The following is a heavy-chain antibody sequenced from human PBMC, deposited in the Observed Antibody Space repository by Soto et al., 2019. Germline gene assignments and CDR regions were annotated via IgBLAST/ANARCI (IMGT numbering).Heavy chain of an antibody. Sequence: PSETLSLTCTVSGGSISSSSYYWSWIRQPPGKGLEWIGYIYYSGSTNYNPSLKSRVTISVDTSKNQFSLKLSSVTAADTAGYYCARAPSYCISTSCYGYYYGMDVWGQGTTVTVSS. V-gene: IGHV4-61*01. CDR2: IYYSGST. CDR1: GGSISSSSYY. CDR3: ARAPSYCISTSCYGYYYGMDV. D-gene: IGHD2-2*01. J-gene: IGHJ6*02.